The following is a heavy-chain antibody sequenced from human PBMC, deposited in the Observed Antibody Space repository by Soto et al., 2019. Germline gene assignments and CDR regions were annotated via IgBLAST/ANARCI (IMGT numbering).Heavy chain of an antibody. CDR2: INHSGST. J-gene: IGHJ3*02. V-gene: IGHV4-34*01. Sequence: QVQLQQWGAGLLKPSETLSLTCAVYGGSFSGYYWGWIRQPPGKGLEWIGEINHSGSTNYNPSLKSRVTISVDTSKNQFSLKLSAVTAADTAVYYCARGVLDMVRGRGNAFDSWGQGTMVTVSS. D-gene: IGHD3-10*01. CDR1: GGSFSGYY. CDR3: ARGVLDMVRGRGNAFDS.